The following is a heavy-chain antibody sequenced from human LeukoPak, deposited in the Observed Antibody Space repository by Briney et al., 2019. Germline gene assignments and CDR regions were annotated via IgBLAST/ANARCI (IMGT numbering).Heavy chain of an antibody. CDR3: ARDPMVRNYKHTPIDY. Sequence: PGGSLRLSCAASGFTFSSYGMHWVRQAPGKGLEWVAFIRYDGSNKYYADSVKGRFTISRDNSKNTLYLQMNSLRAEDTAVYYCARDPMVRNYKHTPIDYWGQGTLVTVSS. CDR1: GFTFSSYG. CDR2: IRYDGSNK. V-gene: IGHV3-30*02. J-gene: IGHJ4*02. D-gene: IGHD1-7*01.